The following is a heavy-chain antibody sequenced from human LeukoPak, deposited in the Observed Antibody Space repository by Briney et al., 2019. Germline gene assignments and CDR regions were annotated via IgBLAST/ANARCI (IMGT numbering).Heavy chain of an antibody. Sequence: GGSLRLSCAASGFTFSSYAMSWVRQAPGKGLEWVSAISGSGGSTYYADSVKGRFTISRDNSKNTLYLQMNSLRAEDTAVYYCAKVVILEWLRQRGDLDYWGQGTLVTVSS. CDR1: GFTFSSYA. CDR3: AKVVILEWLRQRGDLDY. J-gene: IGHJ4*02. D-gene: IGHD3-3*01. CDR2: ISGSGGST. V-gene: IGHV3-23*01.